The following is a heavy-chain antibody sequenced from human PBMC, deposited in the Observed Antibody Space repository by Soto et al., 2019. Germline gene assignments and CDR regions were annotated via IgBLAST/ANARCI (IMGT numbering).Heavy chain of an antibody. J-gene: IGHJ4*02. V-gene: IGHV4-61*01. CDR3: VRDRAFSYAYDV. D-gene: IGHD3-16*01. Sequence: QVHLQESGPRLVRPSETLSLTCTVSGVSVTRTSFYWSWIRQAPGKGLEWIGYFHYGERTNYSPSLKSRVNISVDTAKNQFSLQLTSVTAADTALYFCVRDRAFSYAYDVWGQGSLVTVSS. CDR1: GVSVTRTSFY. CDR2: FHYGERT.